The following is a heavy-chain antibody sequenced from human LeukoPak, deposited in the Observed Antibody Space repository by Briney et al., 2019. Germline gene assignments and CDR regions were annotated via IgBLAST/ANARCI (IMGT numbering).Heavy chain of an antibody. Sequence: GESLKISCTDSGYSFTSYWIGWVRQMPGKGLEWLGIIYPGDSDTRYSPSFQGKVTISADKSISTAYLQWSSLKASDTAMYYCARHAALGTTRASAFDIWGQGTMVTVSS. D-gene: IGHD1-1*01. CDR1: GYSFTSYW. V-gene: IGHV5-51*01. CDR2: IYPGDSDT. J-gene: IGHJ3*02. CDR3: ARHAALGTTRASAFDI.